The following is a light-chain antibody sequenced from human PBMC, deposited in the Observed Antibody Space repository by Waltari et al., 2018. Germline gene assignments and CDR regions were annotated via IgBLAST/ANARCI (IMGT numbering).Light chain of an antibody. V-gene: IGLV2-8*01. CDR2: EVS. CDR3: SSYAGSNNYV. Sequence: QSALTQPPSASGSPGQSVTISCTGTSSDVGGYNYVSWYQQHPGKAPKLMIYEVSKRRSGVTDRFSGSKSGNTASLTVSGLQAEDEADYYCSSYAGSNNYVFGTGTKVTVL. CDR1: SSDVGGYNY. J-gene: IGLJ1*01.